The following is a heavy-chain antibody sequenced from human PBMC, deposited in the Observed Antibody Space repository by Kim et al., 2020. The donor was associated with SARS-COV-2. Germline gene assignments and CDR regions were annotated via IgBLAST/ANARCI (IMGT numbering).Heavy chain of an antibody. CDR1: GGSISSYY. CDR2: IYYSGST. D-gene: IGHD3-3*01. J-gene: IGHJ4*02. V-gene: IGHV4-59*13. Sequence: ETLSLTCTVSGGSISSYYWSWIRQPPGKGLEWIGYIYYSGSTNYNPSLKSRVTISVDTSKNQFSLKLSSVTAADTAVYYCASGKRTIVGVVTIPTFDYWGQRALVTVSS. CDR3: ASGKRTIVGVVTIPTFDY.